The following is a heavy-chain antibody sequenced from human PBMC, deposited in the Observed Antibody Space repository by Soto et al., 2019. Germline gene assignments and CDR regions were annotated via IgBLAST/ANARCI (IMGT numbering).Heavy chain of an antibody. CDR1: GYTFTSYA. V-gene: IGHV1-3*01. CDR2: INAGNGNT. D-gene: IGHD3-16*01. CDR3: ANALGLYYFDY. Sequence: QVQLVQSGAEVKKPGTSVKVSCKASGYTFTSYAMHWVRQAPGQRLEWMGWINAGNGNTKYSQKFQGRVTITRDTSASTAYMELSSLRSEDTAVYYCANALGLYYFDYWGQGTLVTVSS. J-gene: IGHJ4*02.